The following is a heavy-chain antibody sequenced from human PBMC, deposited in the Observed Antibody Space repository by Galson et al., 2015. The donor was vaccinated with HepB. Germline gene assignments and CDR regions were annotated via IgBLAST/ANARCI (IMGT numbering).Heavy chain of an antibody. J-gene: IGHJ5*02. Sequence: SLRLYCAASGFTFSSYWMHWVRQAQGKGLVWVSRINSDGSSTSYADSVKGRFTISRDNAKNTLYLQMNSLRAEDTAVYYCARDYDFWSGYSVGWFDPWGQGTLVTVSS. CDR2: INSDGSST. CDR3: ARDYDFWSGYSVGWFDP. V-gene: IGHV3-74*01. CDR1: GFTFSSYW. D-gene: IGHD3-3*01.